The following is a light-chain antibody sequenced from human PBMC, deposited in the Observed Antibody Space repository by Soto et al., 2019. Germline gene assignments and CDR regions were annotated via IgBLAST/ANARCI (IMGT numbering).Light chain of an antibody. J-gene: IGLJ1*01. CDR3: SSYRSGGTFV. CDR1: SSDVGGYNY. Sequence: QSALTQPASVSGSPGQSIAISCTGTSSDVGGYNYVSWHQQHPGKAPKVLISVVSNRPSGVSNRFSGSKSGNTASLTISGLQAEDEADYYCSSYRSGGTFVFGSGKKVNVL. V-gene: IGLV2-14*01. CDR2: VVS.